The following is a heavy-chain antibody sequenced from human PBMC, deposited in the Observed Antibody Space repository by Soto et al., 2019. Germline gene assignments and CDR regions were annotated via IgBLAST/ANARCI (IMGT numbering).Heavy chain of an antibody. Sequence: QVHLQESGPGLVKPSWTLSLTCTVSGGSISSRNWWSWLRQSPTKGLEWIGEIYQSGSTNYNPSLEIRVTISVDKSKNQFSLELTSLTAADTAVYYCAKDRLWGSSDRGAPDDFEVWGQGTMVTVS. CDR2: IYQSGST. CDR1: GGSISSRNW. CDR3: AKDRLWGSSDRGAPDDFEV. J-gene: IGHJ3*01. V-gene: IGHV4-4*02. D-gene: IGHD6-6*01.